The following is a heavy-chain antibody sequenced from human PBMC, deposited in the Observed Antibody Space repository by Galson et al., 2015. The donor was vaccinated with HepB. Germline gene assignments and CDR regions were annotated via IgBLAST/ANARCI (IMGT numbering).Heavy chain of an antibody. CDR2: IWYDGSNK. CDR1: GFTFSSYG. V-gene: IGHV3-33*08. D-gene: IGHD3-16*02. J-gene: IGHJ4*02. CDR3: ARDSGSPDYVWGSYRYTFDY. Sequence: SLRLSCAASGFTFSSYGMHWVRQAPGKGLEWVAVIWYDGSNKYYADSVKGRFTISRDNSKNTLYLQMNSLRAEDTAVYYCARDSGSPDYVWGSYRYTFDYWGQGTLVTVSS.